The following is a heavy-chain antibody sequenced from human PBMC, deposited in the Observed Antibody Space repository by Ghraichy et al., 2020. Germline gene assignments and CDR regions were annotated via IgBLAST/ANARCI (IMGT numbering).Heavy chain of an antibody. CDR2: IYYSGST. CDR1: GGSISNSKYY. V-gene: IGHV4-39*01. J-gene: IGHJ4*02. D-gene: IGHD6-13*01. CDR3: ARQPGRAAPGTWAADY. Sequence: SETLSLTCTVSGGSISNSKYYWGWIRQPPGKGLEWIGSIYYSGSTYNNPSLKSRVTISADTSENQFSLKLSSVTAADTAVYYCARQPGRAAPGTWAADYWGQGTLVTVSS.